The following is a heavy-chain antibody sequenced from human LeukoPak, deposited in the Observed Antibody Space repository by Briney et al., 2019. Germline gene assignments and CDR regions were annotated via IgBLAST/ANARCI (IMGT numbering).Heavy chain of an antibody. V-gene: IGHV4-38-2*02. CDR3: AATYYYDSSGYLGVFDY. CDR2: IYRSGST. Sequence: SETLSLTCTVSSYSINSGYYWGWIRQPPGKGLEWIGNIYRSGSTYYNPSLESRVTISIDMSKNQFSLRLRSVTASDTAVYYCAATYYYDSSGYLGVFDYWGQGILVTVSS. J-gene: IGHJ4*02. CDR1: SYSINSGYY. D-gene: IGHD3-22*01.